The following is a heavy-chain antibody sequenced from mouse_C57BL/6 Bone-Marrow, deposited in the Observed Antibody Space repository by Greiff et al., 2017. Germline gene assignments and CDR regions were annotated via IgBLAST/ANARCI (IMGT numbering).Heavy chain of an antibody. CDR1: GYTFTDYE. Sequence: QVQLQQSGAELVRPGASVTLSCKASGYTFTDYEMHWVKQTPVHGLEWIGAIDPATGGTAYNQKFKGKAILTADKSSSTAYMELRSLTSEDSAVYYCTRGGSSYPCYAMDYWGQGTSVTVSS. V-gene: IGHV1-15*01. J-gene: IGHJ4*01. CDR2: IDPATGGT. CDR3: TRGGSSYPCYAMDY. D-gene: IGHD1-1*01.